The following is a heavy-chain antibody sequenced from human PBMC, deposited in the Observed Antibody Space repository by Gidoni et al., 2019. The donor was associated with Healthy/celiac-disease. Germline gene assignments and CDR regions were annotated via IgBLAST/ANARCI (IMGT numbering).Heavy chain of an antibody. J-gene: IGHJ4*02. Sequence: EVQLVESGGGLVKPGGSLRLSCAASGFTFRNAWMSWVRQAPGKGLEWVGRIKSKTDGGTTDYAAPVKGRFTISRDDSKNTLYLQMNSLKTEDTAVYYCTTAFYDSSGYHWGYFDYWGQGTLVTVSS. V-gene: IGHV3-15*01. CDR2: IKSKTDGGTT. D-gene: IGHD3-22*01. CDR1: GFTFRNAW. CDR3: TTAFYDSSGYHWGYFDY.